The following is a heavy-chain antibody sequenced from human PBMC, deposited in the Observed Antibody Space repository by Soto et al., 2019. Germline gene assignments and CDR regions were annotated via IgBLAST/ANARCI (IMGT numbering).Heavy chain of an antibody. V-gene: IGHV4-59*01. J-gene: IGHJ4*02. D-gene: IGHD4-17*01. Sequence: WETLSLTCSVSGSSISSYYWSWLRQPPGKGLEWIGSIYYTGSTNYNPSLKSRVIMSVDSSKKQLSLRLNSVTAADTAVYYCTRVGGYYGDYPNFDYWGQGTLVTVSS. CDR3: TRVGGYYGDYPNFDY. CDR1: GSSISSYY. CDR2: IYYTGST.